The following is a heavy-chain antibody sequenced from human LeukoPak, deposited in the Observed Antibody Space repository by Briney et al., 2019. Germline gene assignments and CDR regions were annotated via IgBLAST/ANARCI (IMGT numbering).Heavy chain of an antibody. D-gene: IGHD3-10*01. V-gene: IGHV3-23*01. CDR3: AKVGHGSGSYYGFVDY. Sequence: GGSLRLSCAASGLTFSSYAMSWVRQAPGKGLEWVSAISGSGGSTYYADSVKGRFTISRDNSKNTLYLQMNSLRAEDTAVYYCAKVGHGSGSYYGFVDYWGQGTLVTVSS. CDR1: GLTFSSYA. J-gene: IGHJ4*02. CDR2: ISGSGGST.